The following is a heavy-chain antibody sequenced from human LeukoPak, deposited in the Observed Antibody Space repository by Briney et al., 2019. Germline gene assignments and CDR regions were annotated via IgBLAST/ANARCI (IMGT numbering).Heavy chain of an antibody. Sequence: SVKVSCKASGGTFSSYAISWVRQDPGQGLEWMGGIIPIFGTANYAQKFQGRVTITADESTSTAYMELSSLRSEDTAVYYCARGIAVAGTSFGHFDYWGQGTLVTVSS. D-gene: IGHD6-19*01. V-gene: IGHV1-69*13. CDR2: IIPIFGTA. CDR3: ARGIAVAGTSFGHFDY. CDR1: GGTFSSYA. J-gene: IGHJ4*02.